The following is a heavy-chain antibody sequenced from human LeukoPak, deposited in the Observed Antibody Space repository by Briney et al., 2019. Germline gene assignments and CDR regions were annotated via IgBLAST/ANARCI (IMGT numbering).Heavy chain of an antibody. D-gene: IGHD1-26*01. CDR1: GGSITTYD. Sequence: PSETLSLTCTVSGGSITTYDWSWSWVRQPPGKGLEWIGYMSYSGSTSYNPSLESRVTISVDTSKNQFSLKLSSVTAADTAVYYCARPAVGADFDPWGQGTLVTVSS. V-gene: IGHV4-59*08. CDR2: MSYSGST. CDR3: ARPAVGADFDP. J-gene: IGHJ5*02.